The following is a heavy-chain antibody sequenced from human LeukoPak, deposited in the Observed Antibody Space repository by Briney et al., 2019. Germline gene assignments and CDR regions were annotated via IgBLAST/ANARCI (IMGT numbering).Heavy chain of an antibody. CDR2: IYYSGST. J-gene: IGHJ4*02. V-gene: IGHV4-39*02. D-gene: IGHD3-16*02. CDR3: AREMTFGGVIGY. CDR1: GGSISSSSYY. Sequence: PSETLSLTCNVSGGSISSSSYYWGWIRQPPGKGLEWIGSIYYSGSTYYNSSLKSRVTISVDTSKNQFSLKLSSVTAADTAVYYCAREMTFGGVIGYWGQGTLVTVSS.